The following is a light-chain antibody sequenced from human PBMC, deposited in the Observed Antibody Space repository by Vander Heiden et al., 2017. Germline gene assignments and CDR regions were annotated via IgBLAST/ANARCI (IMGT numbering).Light chain of an antibody. CDR3: QHYGSSPPIT. Sequence: EIVLTQSPGTLSLSPGERATLSCRASQSVSSTYLAWYQQKPGQAPRLLIYGASNRATGIPDRFSGGGSGTDFTHTISRLEPEDFAVYSCQHYGSSPPITFGQGTRLEIK. CDR1: QSVSSTY. CDR2: GAS. J-gene: IGKJ5*01. V-gene: IGKV3-20*01.